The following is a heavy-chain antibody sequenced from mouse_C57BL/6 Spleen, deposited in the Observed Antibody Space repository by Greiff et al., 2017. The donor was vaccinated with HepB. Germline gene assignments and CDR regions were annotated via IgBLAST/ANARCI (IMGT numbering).Heavy chain of an antibody. CDR1: GYTFTDYE. V-gene: IGHV1-15*01. CDR3: TRGPYFDY. D-gene: IGHD3-3*01. Sequence: VQLQQSGAELVRPGASVTLSCKASGYTFTDYEMHWVKQTPVHGLEWIGAIDPETGGTAYNQKFKGKAILTADKSSSTAYMELRGLTAEDSAVYYCTRGPYFDYWGQGTTLTVSS. CDR2: IDPETGGT. J-gene: IGHJ2*01.